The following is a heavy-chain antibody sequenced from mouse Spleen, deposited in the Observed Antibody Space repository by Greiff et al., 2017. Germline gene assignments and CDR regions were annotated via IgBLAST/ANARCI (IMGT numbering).Heavy chain of an antibody. Sequence: DVMLVESGGGLVKPGGSLKLSCAASGFTFSSYAMSWVRQTPEKRLEWVATISSGGSYTYYPDSVKGRFTISRDNAKNTLYLQMSSLRSEDTAMYYCARHYGNYFMDYWGQGTSVTVSS. CDR3: ARHYGNYFMDY. CDR2: ISSGGSYT. J-gene: IGHJ4*01. CDR1: GFTFSSYA. D-gene: IGHD2-1*01. V-gene: IGHV5-9-1*01.